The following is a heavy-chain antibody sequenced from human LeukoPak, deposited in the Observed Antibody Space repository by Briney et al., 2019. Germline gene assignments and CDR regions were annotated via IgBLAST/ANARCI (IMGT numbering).Heavy chain of an antibody. D-gene: IGHD6-19*01. V-gene: IGHV4-59*01. CDR1: GGSISSYY. CDR3: ARALSDFRGQWPVQRAFDI. CDR2: IYYSGST. J-gene: IGHJ3*02. Sequence: PSETLSLTCTVSGGSISSYYWSWIRQPPGKGLEWIGYIYYSGSTNYNPSLKSRVTISVDTSKNQFSLKLSSVTAADTAVYYCARALSDFRGQWPVQRAFDIWGQGTMVTVSS.